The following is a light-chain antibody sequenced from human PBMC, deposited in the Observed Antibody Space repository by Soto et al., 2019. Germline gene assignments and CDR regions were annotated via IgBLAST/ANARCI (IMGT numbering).Light chain of an antibody. V-gene: IGLV1-51*01. CDR1: SSNIGNNY. CDR3: GTWDSSLSVHV. J-gene: IGLJ1*01. Sequence: QSVLTQPPSASAAPGQKVTISCSGSSSNIGNNYVSWYQQVPGTAPKLLIYDNNKRPSGNPDRFSGSKSGTSATLGISGLQTGDEADYYCGTWDSSLSVHVFGTGTKSPS. CDR2: DNN.